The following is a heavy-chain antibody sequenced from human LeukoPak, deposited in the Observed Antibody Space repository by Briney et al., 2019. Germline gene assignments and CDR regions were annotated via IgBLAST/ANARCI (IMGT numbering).Heavy chain of an antibody. CDR3: AKPPMVTDYYMDV. J-gene: IGHJ6*03. CDR1: GFTFSSYW. CDR2: IKQDGSEK. D-gene: IGHD5-18*01. Sequence: EGSLRLSCAASGFTFSSYWMSWVRQAPGKGLEWVANIKQDGSEKYYVDSVKGRFTISRDNAKNSLYLQMNSLRAEDTAVYYCAKPPMVTDYYMDVWGKGTTVTVSS. V-gene: IGHV3-7*01.